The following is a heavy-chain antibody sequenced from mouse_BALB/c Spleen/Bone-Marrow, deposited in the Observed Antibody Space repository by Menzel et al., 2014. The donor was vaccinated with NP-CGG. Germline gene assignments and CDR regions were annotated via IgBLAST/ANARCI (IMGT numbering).Heavy chain of an antibody. D-gene: IGHD2-4*01. Sequence: QVQLKQSGAELVRPGTSVKVSCKASGYASTNYLIEWVKQRPGQGLEWIGVINPGSGGTNYNEKLKGKATLTADKSSSTAYMQLSSLTSDDSAVYFCARDGDYDEGYAMDYWGQGTSVTVSS. CDR3: ARDGDYDEGYAMDY. V-gene: IGHV1-54*01. CDR2: INPGSGGT. CDR1: GYASTNYL. J-gene: IGHJ4*01.